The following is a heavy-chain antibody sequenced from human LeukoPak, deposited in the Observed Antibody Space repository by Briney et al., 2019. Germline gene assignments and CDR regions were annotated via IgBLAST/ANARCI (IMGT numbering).Heavy chain of an antibody. CDR3: ARGGYYGSGRYYFDS. CDR1: GFTFIKYW. D-gene: IGHD3-3*01. CDR2: IKKDGSEK. J-gene: IGHJ4*02. V-gene: IGHV3-7*01. Sequence: GGSLRLSCGASGFTFIKYWMSWVRQAPGKGLEWVANIKKDGSEKYYVDSVKGRFTISRDNGKNSLYLQMNSLRAEDTAVYYCARGGYYGSGRYYFDSWGQGTLVTVSS.